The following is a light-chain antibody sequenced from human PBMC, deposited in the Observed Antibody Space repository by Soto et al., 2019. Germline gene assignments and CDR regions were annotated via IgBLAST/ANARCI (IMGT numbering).Light chain of an antibody. CDR1: SSDVGGSNH. CDR2: GVS. Sequence: QSALTQPASVSGSPGPSITISCTGTSSDVGGSNHVSWYQQHPGKAPKLMIYGVSNRPSGISNRVSGSKSGNTASLTISGLQAEDEADYYCSSYTSTTLVVGGGTELTVL. V-gene: IGLV2-14*01. CDR3: SSYTSTTLV. J-gene: IGLJ2*01.